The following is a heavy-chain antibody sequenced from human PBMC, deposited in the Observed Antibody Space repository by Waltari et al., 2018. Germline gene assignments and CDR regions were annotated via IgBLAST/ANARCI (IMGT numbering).Heavy chain of an antibody. Sequence: EVQLVESGGGLVQPGGSLRLSCAASGFTFGSYAMPWVRQAPGKGPEYVSAISSNGGSTYYANSVKGRFTISRDNSKNTLYLQMGSLRAEDMAVYYCARDKADYGDPESDAFDIWGQGTMVTVSS. D-gene: IGHD4-17*01. CDR2: ISSNGGST. CDR1: GFTFGSYA. CDR3: ARDKADYGDPESDAFDI. J-gene: IGHJ3*02. V-gene: IGHV3-64*01.